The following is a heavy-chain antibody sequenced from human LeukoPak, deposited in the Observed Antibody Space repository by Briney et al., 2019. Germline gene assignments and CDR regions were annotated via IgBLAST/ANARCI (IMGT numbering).Heavy chain of an antibody. J-gene: IGHJ4*02. D-gene: IGHD1-26*01. CDR3: ARGAQWELRGYFDY. Sequence: SVKVSCKASGGTFSSYAISRVRQAPGQGLEWMGGIIPIFGTANYAQKFQGRVTITADESTSTAYMELSSLRSEDTAVYYCARGAQWELRGYFDYWGQGTLVTVSS. V-gene: IGHV1-69*01. CDR1: GGTFSSYA. CDR2: IIPIFGTA.